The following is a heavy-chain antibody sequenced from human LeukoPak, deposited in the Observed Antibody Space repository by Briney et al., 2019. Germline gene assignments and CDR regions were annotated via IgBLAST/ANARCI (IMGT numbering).Heavy chain of an antibody. CDR1: GFTYSTYW. J-gene: IGHJ4*02. D-gene: IGHD6-13*01. V-gene: IGHV3-74*01. CDR2: INNDGSRT. CDR3: ARDDAAAGIIFDY. Sequence: QSGRSLRLSCAASGFTYSTYWMHWVRHVPGKGLVWVSRINNDGSRTNYADSVKGRFTISRDNAKNTVFLQMNSLRVEDTAVYYCARDDAAAGIIFDYWGQGTLVTVSS.